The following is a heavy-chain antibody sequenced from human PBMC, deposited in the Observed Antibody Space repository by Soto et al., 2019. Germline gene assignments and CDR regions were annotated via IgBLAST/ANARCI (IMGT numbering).Heavy chain of an antibody. J-gene: IGHJ4*02. V-gene: IGHV3-23*01. CDR2: ISGSGVTT. D-gene: IGHD2-2*01. CDR1: GLTFNNYA. CDR3: AGGLYSTSWDRGSDY. Sequence: EVQLLESGGGLVQPGGSLILSCAASGLTFNNYAMSWVRQAPGKGLEGVSGISGSGVTTYYGDSVKGRFTISRDNSKNTLYRQMNRLRAEDTAVDDCAGGLYSTSWDRGSDYWGQGSLITVPS.